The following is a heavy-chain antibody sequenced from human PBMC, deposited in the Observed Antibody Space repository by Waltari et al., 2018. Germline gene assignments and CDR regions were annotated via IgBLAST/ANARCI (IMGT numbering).Heavy chain of an antibody. CDR1: GGTFSSYA. Sequence: QVQLVQSGAEVKKPGSSVKVSCKASGGTFSSYAISWVRQAPGQGLEWMGKIIPILCKANYAKKFQGRVTITGDKSTSTAYMEMGSLSSEDRAGYYCAGGGGISPWFDYWGQGTLVTVSS. J-gene: IGHJ4*02. CDR2: IIPILCKA. V-gene: IGHV1-69*02. CDR3: AGGGGISPWFDY. D-gene: IGHD3-16*01.